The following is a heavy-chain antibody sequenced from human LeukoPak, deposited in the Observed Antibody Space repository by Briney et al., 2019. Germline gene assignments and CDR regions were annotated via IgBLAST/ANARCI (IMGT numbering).Heavy chain of an antibody. CDR3: ARQSSDILTGYYRGPYYYYGMDV. CDR1: GGSISSSNYY. CDR2: IYYSGST. Sequence: SETLSLTCTVSGGSISSSNYYWGWIRQPPEKGLEWIGSIYYSGSTYYNPSLKSGVTISVDTSKNQFSLKLSSVTAADTAVYYCARQSSDILTGYYRGPYYYYGMDVWGQGTTVTVSS. D-gene: IGHD3-9*01. V-gene: IGHV4-39*01. J-gene: IGHJ6*02.